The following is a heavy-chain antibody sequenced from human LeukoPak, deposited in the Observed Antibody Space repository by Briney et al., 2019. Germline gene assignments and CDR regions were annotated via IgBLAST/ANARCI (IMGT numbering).Heavy chain of an antibody. Sequence: PAETLTLTCTVSGGTISSYYRSWIRQPPGKDQARNGYIYYSGSTNSNPSLKSRVTISVHTSKNQFSLKLSSVTAADTAVYYCARQRGFGEWFDPWGQGTLVTVSS. D-gene: IGHD3-10*01. CDR2: IYYSGST. V-gene: IGHV4-59*01. CDR3: ARQRGFGEWFDP. CDR1: GGTISSYY. J-gene: IGHJ5*02.